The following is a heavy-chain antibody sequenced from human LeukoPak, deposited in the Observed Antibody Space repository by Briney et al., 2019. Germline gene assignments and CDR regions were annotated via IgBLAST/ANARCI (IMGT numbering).Heavy chain of an antibody. CDR3: SRASYDSSGYYYPDAFDI. J-gene: IGHJ3*02. CDR2: IYPGDSDT. V-gene: IGHV5-51*01. Sequence: GESLKISCKGSGYSFTSYWIGWVRQMPGKGLEWMGIIYPGDSDTRYSPSFQGQVTISADKSISTAYLQWSSLKASDTAMYYCSRASYDSSGYYYPDAFDIWGQGTMVTVSS. CDR1: GYSFTSYW. D-gene: IGHD3-22*01.